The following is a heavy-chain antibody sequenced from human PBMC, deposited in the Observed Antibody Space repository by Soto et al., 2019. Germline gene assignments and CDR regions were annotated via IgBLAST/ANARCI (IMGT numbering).Heavy chain of an antibody. CDR1: GFTFSSYS. V-gene: IGHV3-48*01. Sequence: GGSLRLSCAASGFTFSSYSMNWVRQAPGKGLEWVSYISSSSSTIYYADSVKGRFTISRDNAKNSLYLQMNSLRAEDTAVYYCARDGYYYGSGSYYNYRYFDYWGQGTLVTVSS. J-gene: IGHJ4*02. CDR3: ARDGYYYGSGSYYNYRYFDY. CDR2: ISSSSSTI. D-gene: IGHD3-10*01.